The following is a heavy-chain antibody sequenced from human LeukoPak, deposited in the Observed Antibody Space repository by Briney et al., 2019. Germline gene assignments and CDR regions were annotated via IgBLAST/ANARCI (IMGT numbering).Heavy chain of an antibody. D-gene: IGHD2-21*01. CDR2: IYPSGGT. J-gene: IGHJ4*02. V-gene: IGHV4-4*07. CDR3: AREYGDLDY. CDR1: GGSVSSYY. Sequence: SETLSLTCSVSGGSVSSYYWTWIRQPAGKGLEWIGRIYPSGGTNYNPSLKSRVTMSTDTSKNQFSLKLRSVTAADTAVYYCAREYGDLDYWGQGTLVTVSS.